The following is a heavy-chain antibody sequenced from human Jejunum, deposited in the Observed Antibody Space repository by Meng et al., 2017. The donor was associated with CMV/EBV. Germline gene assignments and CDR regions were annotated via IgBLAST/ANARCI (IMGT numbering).Heavy chain of an antibody. V-gene: IGHV7-4-1*02. Sequence: KVSCKASGYSFTNPAINWVRQAPGQGLEWMGWINTNSGNPTYAQGFTGRFVFSLDTSVTTAYLQITSLKAEDTAMYYCARDPQGFDYWGQGTLVTVSS. CDR2: INTNSGNP. CDR3: ARDPQGFDY. CDR1: GYSFTNPA. J-gene: IGHJ4*02.